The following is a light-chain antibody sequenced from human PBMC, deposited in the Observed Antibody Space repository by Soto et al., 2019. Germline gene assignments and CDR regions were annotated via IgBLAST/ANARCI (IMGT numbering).Light chain of an antibody. CDR2: HAS. J-gene: IGKJ1*01. CDR3: LQYNSYWT. V-gene: IGKV1-5*01. CDR1: QGISNW. Sequence: DIQMTQSPATLSASIGDTVTVACRASQGISNWLACYQQKPGKAPKLLIFHASSLESGVPSRFSGSGSGTEFTLTISSLQSDDFATYYCLQYNSYWTFGQGTKVDIK.